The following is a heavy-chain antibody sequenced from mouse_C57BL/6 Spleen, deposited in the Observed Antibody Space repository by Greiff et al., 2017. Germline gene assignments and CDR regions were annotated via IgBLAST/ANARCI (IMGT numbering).Heavy chain of an antibody. CDR3: ARSGYYGWYFDV. Sequence: VQLQESGPGLVQPSQSLSITCTVSGFSLTSYGVHWVSQSPGTGLEWLGVIWSGGSTDYNAAFISRLSISTDNSKSQVFFKMNSLQADDTTIYYCARSGYYGWYFDVWGTGTTVTVSS. CDR1: GFSLTSYG. CDR2: IWSGGST. D-gene: IGHD2-3*01. V-gene: IGHV2-2*01. J-gene: IGHJ1*03.